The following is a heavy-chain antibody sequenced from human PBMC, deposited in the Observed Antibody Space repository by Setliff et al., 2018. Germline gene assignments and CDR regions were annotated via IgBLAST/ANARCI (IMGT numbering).Heavy chain of an antibody. Sequence: RLSEPLSLTCTVSGGPISSYYWSWIRQPAGKGLEWIGHIYIGGSANYNPSLKSRVTMSIDTSKNQFSLKLNSVTAADMAVYYCAREQWLDPPGYYYMDVWAKGTTVTVSS. V-gene: IGHV4-4*07. D-gene: IGHD6-19*01. CDR3: AREQWLDPPGYYYMDV. CDR2: IYIGGSA. CDR1: GGPISSYY. J-gene: IGHJ6*03.